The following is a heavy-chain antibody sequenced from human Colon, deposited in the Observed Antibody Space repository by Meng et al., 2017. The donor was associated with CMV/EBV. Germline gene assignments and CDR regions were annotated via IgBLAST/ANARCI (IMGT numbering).Heavy chain of an antibody. CDR1: GFIFDDYA. CDR2: ISWESSSI. CDR3: VRSAVQAAPFFYYFGMDV. V-gene: IGHV3-9*01. Sequence: SLKISCVASGFIFDDYAMHWVRQVPGKGLEWVSGISWESSSIGYADSAKGRFAISRDNAKNSLYLQMNSLRPEDTALYYCVRSAVQAAPFFYYFGMDVWGQGTTVTVSS. J-gene: IGHJ6*02. D-gene: IGHD6-6*01.